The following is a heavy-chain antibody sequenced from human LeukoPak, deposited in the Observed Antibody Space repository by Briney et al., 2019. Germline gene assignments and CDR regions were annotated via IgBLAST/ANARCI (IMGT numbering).Heavy chain of an antibody. J-gene: IGHJ3*02. Sequence: GGSLRLSCAASGFTFSSYAMSWVRQAPGKGLEWVSAISGSGGSTYYADSVKGRFTISRGNSKNTLYLQMNSLRAEDTAVYYCTRRGAASDAFDIWGQGTMVTVSS. CDR3: TRRGAASDAFDI. CDR2: ISGSGGST. V-gene: IGHV3-23*01. CDR1: GFTFSSYA. D-gene: IGHD3-16*01.